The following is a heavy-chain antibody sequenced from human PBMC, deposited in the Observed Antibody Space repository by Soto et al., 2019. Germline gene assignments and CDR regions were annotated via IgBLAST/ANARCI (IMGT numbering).Heavy chain of an antibody. CDR3: AGTPYLHLGELSPGDAFDI. J-gene: IGHJ3*02. Sequence: SETLSLTCTVSGGSISSGGYYWSWIRQHPGKGLEWIGYIYYSGSTYYNPSLKSRVTISVDTSKNQFSLKLSSVTAADTAVYYGAGTPYLHLGELSPGDAFDIWGQGTMVTVSS. CDR2: IYYSGST. CDR1: GGSISSGGYY. V-gene: IGHV4-31*03. D-gene: IGHD3-16*02.